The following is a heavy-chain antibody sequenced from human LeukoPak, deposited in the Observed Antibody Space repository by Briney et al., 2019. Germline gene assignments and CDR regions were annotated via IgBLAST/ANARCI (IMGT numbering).Heavy chain of an antibody. CDR3: ARALISLRFLEWLLDWFDP. CDR2: IYYSGST. Sequence: SETLSLTCTVSGGSISSGDYYWSWIRQPPGKGLEWIGYIYYSGSTYYNPSLKSRVTISVDTSKNQFSLKLSSVTAADTAVYCCARALISLRFLEWLLDWFDPWGQGTLVTVSS. CDR1: GGSISSGDYY. D-gene: IGHD3-3*01. J-gene: IGHJ5*02. V-gene: IGHV4-30-4*08.